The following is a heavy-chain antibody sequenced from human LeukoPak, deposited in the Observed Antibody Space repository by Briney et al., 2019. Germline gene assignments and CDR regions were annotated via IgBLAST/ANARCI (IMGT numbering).Heavy chain of an antibody. V-gene: IGHV4-59*08. CDR3: ARAGVGRGDDAFDI. J-gene: IGHJ3*02. CDR1: GVTISTYY. D-gene: IGHD3-3*01. Sequence: SETLSLTCTASGVTISTYYWSWIRQPPGKGLEWIGYIYYTGSTNYNPSLKSRVTISVDTSKNQFSLKLRSVTAADTAVYYCARAGVGRGDDAFDIWGQGTMVTVSS. CDR2: IYYTGST.